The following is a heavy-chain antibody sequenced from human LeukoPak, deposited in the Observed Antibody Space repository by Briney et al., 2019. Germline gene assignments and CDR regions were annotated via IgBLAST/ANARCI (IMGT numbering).Heavy chain of an antibody. CDR3: ATPYCSGGSCYFDY. J-gene: IGHJ4*02. Sequence: SETLSLTCTVSGGSISSSSYYWGWIRQPPGKGLEWIGSIYYSGSTYYNPSLKSRVTISVDTSKNQFSLKLSSVIAADTAVYYCATPYCSGGSCYFDYWGQGTLVIVSS. CDR2: IYYSGST. CDR1: GGSISSSSYY. V-gene: IGHV4-39*07. D-gene: IGHD2-15*01.